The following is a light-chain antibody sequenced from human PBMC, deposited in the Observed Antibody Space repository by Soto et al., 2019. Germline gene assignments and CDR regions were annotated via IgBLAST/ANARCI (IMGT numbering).Light chain of an antibody. CDR2: GAS. CDR3: QQYGSSPPIT. J-gene: IGKJ5*01. CDR1: HSVSSSY. V-gene: IGKV3-20*01. Sequence: EIVLTQSPGTLSLSPVERATLSCRASHSVSSSYLGWYQQKPGQARRLLIYGASSSATGIPGRFSGSGSGPDFTLTISRLEPDDFAVYYWQQYGSSPPITFGQGTRLAIK.